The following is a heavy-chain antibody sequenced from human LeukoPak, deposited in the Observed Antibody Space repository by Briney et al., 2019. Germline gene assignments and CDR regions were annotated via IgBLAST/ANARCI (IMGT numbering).Heavy chain of an antibody. J-gene: IGHJ5*02. Sequence: PGGSLRLSCTVSGFTVSSNSMSWVRQAPGKGLEWVSAISGSGGSTYYADSVKGRFTISRDNSKNTLYLQMNSLRAEDTAVYYCAKGGGYSSSHVSGSWFDPWGQGTLVTVSS. CDR2: ISGSGGST. CDR3: AKGGGYSSSHVSGSWFDP. D-gene: IGHD6-13*01. V-gene: IGHV3-23*01. CDR1: GFTVSSNS.